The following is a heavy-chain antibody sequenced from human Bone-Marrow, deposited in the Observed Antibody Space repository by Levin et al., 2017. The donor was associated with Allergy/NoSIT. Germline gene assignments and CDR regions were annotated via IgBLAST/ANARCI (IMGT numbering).Heavy chain of an antibody. CDR1: GFTFTSSA. Sequence: KISCKASGFTFTSSAVQWVRQARGQRLEWIGWIVVGSGNTNYAQKFQERVTITRDMSTSTAYMELSSLRSEDTAVYYCAADRDFWSGYSNFDYWGQGTLVTVSS. V-gene: IGHV1-58*01. J-gene: IGHJ4*02. D-gene: IGHD3-3*01. CDR3: AADRDFWSGYSNFDY. CDR2: IVVGSGNT.